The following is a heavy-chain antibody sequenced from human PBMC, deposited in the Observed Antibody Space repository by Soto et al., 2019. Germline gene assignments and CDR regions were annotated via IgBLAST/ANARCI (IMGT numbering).Heavy chain of an antibody. CDR2: MNPNSGNT. V-gene: IGHV1-8*01. Sequence: ASVKVSCKASGYTFTSYDINWVRQATGQGLEWMGWMNPNSGNTGYAQKFQGRVTMTRNTSISTAYMELSSLRSEDTAVYYCARGRYCSGGSCNPGDDYYYYYGMDVWGQGTRVTVSS. J-gene: IGHJ6*02. CDR3: ARGRYCSGGSCNPGDDYYYYYGMDV. CDR1: GYTFTSYD. D-gene: IGHD2-15*01.